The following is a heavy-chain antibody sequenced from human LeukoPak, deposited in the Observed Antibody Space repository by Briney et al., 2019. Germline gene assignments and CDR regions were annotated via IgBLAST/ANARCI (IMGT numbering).Heavy chain of an antibody. CDR3: TRGCRNMAFDI. CDR2: IFSDGSTT. J-gene: IGHJ3*02. D-gene: IGHD1-14*01. CDR1: GFTLSSYW. Sequence: GGSLRLSCAASGFTLSSYWMHWVPQAPGKGLVWVSRIFSDGSTTSYADSVKGRFTISRDNAKNTLYLQMHSLRVEDTAVYFCTRGCRNMAFDIWGQGTLVTVSS. V-gene: IGHV3-74*01.